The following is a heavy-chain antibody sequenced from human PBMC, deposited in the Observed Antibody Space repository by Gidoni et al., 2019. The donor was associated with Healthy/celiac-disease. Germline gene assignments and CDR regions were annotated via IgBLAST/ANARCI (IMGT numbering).Heavy chain of an antibody. D-gene: IGHD3-22*01. CDR1: GGPISSISYY. CDR3: ARQGDSSGYYPYYFDY. V-gene: IGHV4-39*01. CDR2: IYYSGST. Sequence: QLQLQESGPGLVKPSETLSLPCTVPGGPISSISYYWGWIRQPPGKGLEWIGSIYYSGSTYYNPSLKSRVTISVDTSKNQFSLKLSSVTAADTAVYYCARQGDSSGYYPYYFDYWGQGTLVTVSS. J-gene: IGHJ4*02.